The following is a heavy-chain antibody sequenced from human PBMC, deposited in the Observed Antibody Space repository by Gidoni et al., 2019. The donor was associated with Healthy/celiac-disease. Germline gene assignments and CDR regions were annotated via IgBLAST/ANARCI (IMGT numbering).Heavy chain of an antibody. CDR2: IYSGGST. J-gene: IGHJ5*02. CDR3: ARDKGSGWHNWFDP. Sequence: EVQLVESGGGLVQPGGSLRPSCAASGFTVSSNYMSWVCQAPGKGLEWVSVIYSGGSTYYADSVKGRFTISRHNSKNTLYLQMNSLRAEDTAVYYCARDKGSGWHNWFDPWGQGTLVTVSS. D-gene: IGHD6-19*01. CDR1: GFTVSSNY. V-gene: IGHV3-53*04.